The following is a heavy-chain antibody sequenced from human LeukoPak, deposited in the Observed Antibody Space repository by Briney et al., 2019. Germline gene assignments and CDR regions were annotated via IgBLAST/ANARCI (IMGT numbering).Heavy chain of an antibody. Sequence: SQTLSLTCTVSGGSISSGSYYWSWIRQPAGKGLEWIGRIYTSGSTNYNPSLKSRVTISVDTSKNQFSLKLSSVTAADTAVYYCAVQLRGFGEASSFYFDYWGQGTLGTVSS. V-gene: IGHV4-61*02. D-gene: IGHD3-10*01. CDR1: GGSISSGSYY. CDR3: AVQLRGFGEASSFYFDY. CDR2: IYTSGST. J-gene: IGHJ4*02.